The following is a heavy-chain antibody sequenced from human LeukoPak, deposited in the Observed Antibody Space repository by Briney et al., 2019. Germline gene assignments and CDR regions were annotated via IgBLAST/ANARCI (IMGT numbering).Heavy chain of an antibody. CDR3: ASHGYYDSNLRVY. Sequence: GGSLRLSCAASGFTFSSYGIHWVRQAPGKGLEWVAFIRYDGSNKYYADSVRGRFTISRDNSKNTLYLQMNSLRAEDTAVYYCASHGYYDSNLRVYWGQGTLVTVSS. CDR1: GFTFSSYG. CDR2: IRYDGSNK. D-gene: IGHD3-22*01. J-gene: IGHJ4*02. V-gene: IGHV3-30*02.